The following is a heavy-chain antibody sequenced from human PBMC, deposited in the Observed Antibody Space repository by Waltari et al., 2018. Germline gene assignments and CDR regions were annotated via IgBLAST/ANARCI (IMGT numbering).Heavy chain of an antibody. CDR3: ATALGDSSSASRPFDF. D-gene: IGHD6-19*01. CDR1: GYTFSDYY. CDR2: VGPEDSAT. V-gene: IGHV1-69-2*01. Sequence: EVQLLQSGAELKEPGTTVRISCKVSGYTFSDYYIHWVQQAPGKVLRWMGLVGPEDSATIYADNFQGRVTISADTSTDTAFMELSSLRSEDTAVFYCATALGDSSSASRPFDFWGQGTMITVSS. J-gene: IGHJ3*01.